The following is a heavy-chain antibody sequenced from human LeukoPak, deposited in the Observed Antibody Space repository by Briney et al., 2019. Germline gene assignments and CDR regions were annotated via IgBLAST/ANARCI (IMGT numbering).Heavy chain of an antibody. J-gene: IGHJ4*02. D-gene: IGHD5-12*01. Sequence: SETLSLTCVVYGGSISSYYWSWIRQPPGKGLEWIGYIYYSGSTNYNPSLKSQVTISVDTSKNQFSLKLRSVTAADTAVYYCARVSGYDWESFYDYWGQGTLVTVSS. V-gene: IGHV4-59*01. CDR3: ARVSGYDWESFYDY. CDR1: GGSISSYY. CDR2: IYYSGST.